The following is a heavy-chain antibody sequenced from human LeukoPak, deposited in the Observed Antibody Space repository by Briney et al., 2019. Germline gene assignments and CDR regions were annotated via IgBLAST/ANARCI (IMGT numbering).Heavy chain of an antibody. Sequence: SETLSLTCTVSGGSISSSSYYWSWIRQPPGKGLEWIGYIYYSGSTYYNPSLKSRVTISVDTSKNQFSLKLSSVTAADTAVYYCARDQTVGATIDYWGQGTLVTVSS. CDR1: GGSISSSSYY. D-gene: IGHD1-26*01. J-gene: IGHJ4*02. CDR2: IYYSGST. CDR3: ARDQTVGATIDY. V-gene: IGHV4-30-4*01.